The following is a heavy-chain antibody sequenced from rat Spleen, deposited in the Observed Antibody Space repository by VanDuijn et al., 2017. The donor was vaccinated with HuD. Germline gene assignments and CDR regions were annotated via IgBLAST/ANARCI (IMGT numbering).Heavy chain of an antibody. V-gene: IGHV5-29*01. CDR2: ISSDGSST. CDR3: VRQGYLRDWYFDF. Sequence: EVQLVESGGGLVQPGRSLKLSCAASGLSFSNYDMAWVRQAPTKGLEWVATISSDGSSTYYRDSVEGRFTISRDNAKSTLYLQMDSLRSEDMATYYCVRQGYLRDWYFDFWGPGTMVTVSS. CDR1: GLSFSNYD. D-gene: IGHD2-5*01. J-gene: IGHJ1*01.